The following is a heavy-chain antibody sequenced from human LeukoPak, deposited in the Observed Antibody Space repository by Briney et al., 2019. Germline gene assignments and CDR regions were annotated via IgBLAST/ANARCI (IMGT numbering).Heavy chain of an antibody. J-gene: IGHJ4*02. D-gene: IGHD1-26*01. CDR1: GGSFSGYY. V-gene: IGHV4-34*01. CDR3: ARDLPFEGAHSWFDY. Sequence: TSETLSLTCAVYGGSFSGYYWSWIRQPPGKGLEWIGEINHSGSTNYNPSLKSRVTISVDTSKNQFSLKLSSVTAADTAVYYCARDLPFEGAHSWFDYWGQGTLVTVSS. CDR2: INHSGST.